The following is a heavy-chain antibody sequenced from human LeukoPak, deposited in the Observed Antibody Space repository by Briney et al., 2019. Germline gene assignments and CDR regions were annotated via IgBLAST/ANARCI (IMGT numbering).Heavy chain of an antibody. V-gene: IGHV4-30-4*01. CDR2: IYYSGST. CDR1: GGSISSGDYY. J-gene: IGHJ4*02. CDR3: ERAWGLSCGY. D-gene: IGHD3-16*02. Sequence: SETLSLTCTVSGGSISSGDYYWSWIRQPPGKGLEWIGYIYYSGSTYYNPSLKSRVTISVDTSKNQFSLKLSSVTAADTAVYYCERAWGLSCGYWGQGTLVTVSS.